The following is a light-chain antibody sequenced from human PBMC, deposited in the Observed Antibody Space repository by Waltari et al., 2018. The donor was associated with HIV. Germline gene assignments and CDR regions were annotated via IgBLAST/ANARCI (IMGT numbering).Light chain of an antibody. CDR1: QAINNN. CDR2: VAF. V-gene: IGKV1-16*01. CDR3: QQYNNYPFT. Sequence: DIQMTQSPSSLSASVGDRVTITCRASQAINNNLAWFQQKQGKGPISRIYVAFNLQSGVPSRFSGSGSGTDFTLTISSLQPEDFATYYCQQYNNYPFTFGPGTKVDIK. J-gene: IGKJ3*01.